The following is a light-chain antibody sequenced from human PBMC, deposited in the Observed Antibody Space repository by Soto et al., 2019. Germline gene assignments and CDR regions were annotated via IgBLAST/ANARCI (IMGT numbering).Light chain of an antibody. CDR3: HQFYSIPIT. V-gene: IGKV4-1*01. Sequence: DIVMTQSPDSLAVSLGERATINCKSSQSVLYTSNNKNHLAWYQQKPGQPPKLLIYWASTRESGVPDRFSGSGSGTDFTLTISSLQAEDVAVYYCHQFYSIPITFGPGTNVDTK. CDR2: WAS. CDR1: QSVLYTSNNKNH. J-gene: IGKJ3*01.